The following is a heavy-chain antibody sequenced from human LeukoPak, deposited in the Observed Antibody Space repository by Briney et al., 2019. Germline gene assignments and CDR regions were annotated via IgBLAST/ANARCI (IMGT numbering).Heavy chain of an antibody. CDR2: INTDGSST. CDR3: ARDGYYGFDY. V-gene: IGHV3-74*01. Sequence: GRSLRLSCAASGFTFDDYAMHWVRQAPGKGLVWVSRINTDGSSTSYADSVKGRFTISRDNAKNTLYLQMNSLRAEDTAVYYCARDGYYGFDYWGQGTLVTVSS. CDR1: GFTFDDYA. J-gene: IGHJ4*02. D-gene: IGHD3-22*01.